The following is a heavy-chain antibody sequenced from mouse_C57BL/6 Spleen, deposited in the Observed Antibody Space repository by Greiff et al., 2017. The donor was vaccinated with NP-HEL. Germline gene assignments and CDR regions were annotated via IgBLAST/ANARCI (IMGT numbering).Heavy chain of an antibody. Sequence: VQLQQSGPELVKPGASVKISCKASGYAFSSSWMNWVKQRPGKGLEWIGRIYPGDGDTNYNGKFKGKATLTADKSSSTAYMQLSSLTSEDSAVDFCARNWVFDYWGQGTTLTVAS. J-gene: IGHJ2*01. CDR2: IYPGDGDT. D-gene: IGHD4-1*01. CDR3: ARNWVFDY. CDR1: GYAFSSSW. V-gene: IGHV1-82*01.